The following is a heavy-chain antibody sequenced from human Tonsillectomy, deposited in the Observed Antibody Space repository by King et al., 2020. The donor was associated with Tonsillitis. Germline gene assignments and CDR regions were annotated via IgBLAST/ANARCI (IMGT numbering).Heavy chain of an antibody. CDR3: ARDLSSRVMDWYFDL. J-gene: IGHJ2*01. D-gene: IGHD2-8*01. Sequence: VQLVESGGGLLKPGGSLRLSCAASGFTFSTYSMNWVRQAPGKGLEWVSSISSSSTYIYFADSVKGRVTISRDNAKNSLYLQMNSLRAEDTAVYYCARDLSSRVMDWYFDLWVRGTLVTVSS. CDR1: GFTFSTYS. CDR2: ISSSSTYI. V-gene: IGHV3-21*01.